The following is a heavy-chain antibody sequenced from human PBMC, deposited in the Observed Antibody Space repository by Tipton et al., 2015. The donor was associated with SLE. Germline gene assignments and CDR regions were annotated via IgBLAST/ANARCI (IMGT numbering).Heavy chain of an antibody. CDR1: GGSISGHY. V-gene: IGHV4-59*11. Sequence: TLSLTCTVSGGSISGHYWSWIRQPPGKRPEWVGYIHYSGNTNYNPSLKDRVTILVDTSQNQFSLTLYSVTAADAAVYYCARTIFDSWTGYHYYYFDFWGQGTRVTVSS. CDR3: ARTIFDSWTGYHYYYFDF. D-gene: IGHD3/OR15-3a*01. CDR2: IHYSGNT. J-gene: IGHJ4*02.